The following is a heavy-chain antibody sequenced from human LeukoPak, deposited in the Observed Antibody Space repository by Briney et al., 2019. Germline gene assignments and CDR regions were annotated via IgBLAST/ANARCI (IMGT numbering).Heavy chain of an antibody. D-gene: IGHD2-8*01. J-gene: IGHJ4*02. CDR1: GFTFSSYA. CDR3: ARARIVLMVYASAFDY. V-gene: IGHV3-30*04. Sequence: GGSLRLSCAASGFTFSSYAMHWVRQAPGKGLEWVAVVSYDGSNKYYADSVKGRFTISRDNSKNTLYLQMNSLRAEDTAVYYCARARIVLMVYASAFDYWGQGTLVTVSS. CDR2: VSYDGSNK.